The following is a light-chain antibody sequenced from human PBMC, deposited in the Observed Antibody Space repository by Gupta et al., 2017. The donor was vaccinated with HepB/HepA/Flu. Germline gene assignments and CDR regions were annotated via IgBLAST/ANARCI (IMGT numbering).Light chain of an antibody. CDR2: GAS. Sequence: EIVMTQSPVTLSVSAGERASLSCRASQSVSSNLAWYQQKPGQAPRLLIYGASNRAIGIPPRFSGSGSGTQFALTISNLQSEDFAVYYCQHRCSFGQGTKLEIK. V-gene: IGKV3-15*01. CDR1: QSVSSN. CDR3: QHRCS. J-gene: IGKJ2*04.